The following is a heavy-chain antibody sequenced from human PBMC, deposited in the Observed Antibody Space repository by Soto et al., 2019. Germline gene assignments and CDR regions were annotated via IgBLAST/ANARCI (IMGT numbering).Heavy chain of an antibody. CDR3: AREDIVVVPAAIGYYYGMDV. J-gene: IGHJ6*02. CDR2: ISAYNGNT. V-gene: IGHV1-18*04. Sequence: ASVKVSCKASGYTFTSYGISWARQAPGQGLEWMGWISAYNGNTNYAQKLQGRVTMTTDTSTSTAYMELRSLRSDDTAVYYCAREDIVVVPAAIGYYYGMDVWGQGTTVTVSS. CDR1: GYTFTSYG. D-gene: IGHD2-2*02.